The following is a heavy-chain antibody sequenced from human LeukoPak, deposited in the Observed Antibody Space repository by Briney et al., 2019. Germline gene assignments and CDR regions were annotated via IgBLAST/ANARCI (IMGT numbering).Heavy chain of an antibody. CDR2: ISHDGRET. Sequence: GGSLRLSCAASGFIFVNYGMHWVRQAPGKGLEWVALISHDGRETYYADSVKGRFTISRDDSKKAVYLQMNSLRVEDTALYYCAKDPSLRTTLPLWGQGTLVTVSS. D-gene: IGHD1-1*01. CDR1: GFIFVNYG. V-gene: IGHV3-30*18. J-gene: IGHJ4*02. CDR3: AKDPSLRTTLPL.